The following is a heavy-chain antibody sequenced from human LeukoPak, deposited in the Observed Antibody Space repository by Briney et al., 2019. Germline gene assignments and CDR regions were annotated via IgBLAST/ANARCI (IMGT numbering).Heavy chain of an antibody. D-gene: IGHD2-15*01. Sequence: SETLSPTCTVSGGSISSYYWSWIRRPPGKGLEWLGYVHYSGGTKYNPSLKSRVTISLDTSKNQFSLRLNSVTAADTAVYYCASHCSGSSCYSNYFDYWGQGTLVTVSS. J-gene: IGHJ4*02. V-gene: IGHV4-59*01. CDR1: GGSISSYY. CDR2: VHYSGGT. CDR3: ASHCSGSSCYSNYFDY.